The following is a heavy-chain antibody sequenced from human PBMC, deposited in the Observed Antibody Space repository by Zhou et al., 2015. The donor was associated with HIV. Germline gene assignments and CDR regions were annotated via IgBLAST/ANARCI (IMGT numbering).Heavy chain of an antibody. CDR1: GGTFSGSD. CDR3: ARSSVNHDYAFDI. CDR2: ITPMFDVH. D-gene: IGHD3-22*01. J-gene: IGHJ3*02. V-gene: IGHV1-69*17. Sequence: LVQSGTEVREPGSSVKVSCTASGGTFSGSDLSWVRQAPGQGLEWMGRITPMFDVHNYAEKFRARLSISVDRETSAAFMELSNLTSEDAAIYFCARSSVNHDYAFDIWGQGTKVIVSS.